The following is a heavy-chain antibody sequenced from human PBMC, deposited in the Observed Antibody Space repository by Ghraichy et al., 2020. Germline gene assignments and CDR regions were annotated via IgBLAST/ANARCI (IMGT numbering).Heavy chain of an antibody. J-gene: IGHJ4*02. D-gene: IGHD6-19*01. Sequence: GGSLRLSCAASGFSFDDYAMHWVRQAPGKGLEWVSGISWNSDNIGYADSVKGRFTISRDNAKNSLYLQMNSLRAEDTALYYCAKGGEGIAVAGYFNYWGQGTLVTVSS. CDR2: ISWNSDNI. CDR1: GFSFDDYA. CDR3: AKGGEGIAVAGYFNY. V-gene: IGHV3-9*01.